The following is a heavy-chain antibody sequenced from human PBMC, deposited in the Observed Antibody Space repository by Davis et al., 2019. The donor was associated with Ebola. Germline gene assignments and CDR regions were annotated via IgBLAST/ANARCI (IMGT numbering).Heavy chain of an antibody. CDR3: ARDFGTSGWEGAFDI. CDR1: GYTFTGYY. CDR2: INPNSGGT. V-gene: IGHV1-2*02. Sequence: ASVKVSCKASGYTFTGYYMHWVRQAPGQGLEWMGWINPNSGGTNYAQKFQGRVTMTRDTSISTAYMELSRLRSDDTAVYYCARDFGTSGWEGAFDIWGQGTMVTVSS. J-gene: IGHJ3*02. D-gene: IGHD3-22*01.